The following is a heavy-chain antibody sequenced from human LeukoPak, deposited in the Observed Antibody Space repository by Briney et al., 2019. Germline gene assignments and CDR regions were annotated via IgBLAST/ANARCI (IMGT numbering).Heavy chain of an antibody. CDR1: GGSISSSNW. D-gene: IGHD1-1*01. Sequence: PSGTLSLTCAVSGGSISSSNWWSWVRQPPGKGLEWIGEIYHSGSTNYNPSLKSRVTISVDKSKNQFSLKLSSVTAADTAMYYCARDNDQLGLDPFDYWGQGTLVTVSS. V-gene: IGHV4-4*02. CDR3: ARDNDQLGLDPFDY. CDR2: IYHSGST. J-gene: IGHJ4*02.